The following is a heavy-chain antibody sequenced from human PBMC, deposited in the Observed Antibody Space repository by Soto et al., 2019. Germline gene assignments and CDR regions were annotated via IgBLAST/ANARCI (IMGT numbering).Heavy chain of an antibody. V-gene: IGHV3-33*01. J-gene: IGHJ6*02. Sequence: QVQLVESGGGVVQPGRSLRLSCAASGFTFSSYGMHWVRQAPGKGLEWVAVIWYDGSNKYYADSVEGRFTISRDNSKNTLYLQMNSLRAEDTAVYYCARDHYGMDVWGQGTTVTVSS. CDR1: GFTFSSYG. CDR2: IWYDGSNK. CDR3: ARDHYGMDV.